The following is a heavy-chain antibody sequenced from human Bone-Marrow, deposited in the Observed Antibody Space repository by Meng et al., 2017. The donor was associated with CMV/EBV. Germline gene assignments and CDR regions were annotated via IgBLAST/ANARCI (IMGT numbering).Heavy chain of an antibody. J-gene: IGHJ6*02. CDR1: GFTFSSYS. CDR2: ISSSSSYI. Sequence: GESLKISCAASGFTFSSYSMNWVRQAPGKGLEWVSSISSSSSYIYYADSVKGRFTISRDNAKNSLYLQMNSLRAEDTAVYYCARELVTYDFWSGYTTNYGMDVWGQGTTVTVSS. V-gene: IGHV3-21*01. D-gene: IGHD3-3*01. CDR3: ARELVTYDFWSGYTTNYGMDV.